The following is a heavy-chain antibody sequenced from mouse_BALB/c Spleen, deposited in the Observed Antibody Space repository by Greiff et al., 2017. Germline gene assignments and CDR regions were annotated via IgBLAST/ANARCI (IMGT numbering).Heavy chain of an antibody. CDR3: ARVSREGDAMDY. V-gene: IGHV7-3*02. J-gene: IGHJ4*01. CDR1: GFTFTDYY. CDR2: IRNKANGYTT. Sequence: EVKVEESGGGLVQPGGSLRLSCATSGFTFTDYYMSWVRQPPGKALEWLGFIRNKANGYTTEYSASVKGRFTISRDNSQSILYLQMNTLRAEDSATYYCARVSREGDAMDYWGQGTSVTVSS.